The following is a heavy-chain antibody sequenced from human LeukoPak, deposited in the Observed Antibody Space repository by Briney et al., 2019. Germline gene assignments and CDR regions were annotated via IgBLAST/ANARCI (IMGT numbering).Heavy chain of an antibody. CDR1: SFTFSSYN. D-gene: IGHD1-26*01. J-gene: IGHJ4*02. CDR3: ARLIVGAIDS. CDR2: IKQDGSEK. V-gene: IGHV3-7*01. Sequence: PGGSLRLSCAASSFTFSSYNMNWVRQAPGKGLEWVANIKQDGSEKYYVDSVKGRFTISRDNAKNSLYLQMNSLRAEDTAVYYCARLIVGAIDSWGRGTLVTVSS.